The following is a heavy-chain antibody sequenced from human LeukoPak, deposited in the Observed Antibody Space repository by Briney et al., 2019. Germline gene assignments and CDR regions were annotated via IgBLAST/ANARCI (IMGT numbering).Heavy chain of an antibody. Sequence: SETLSLTCAVYGGSFSGYYWSWIRQPPGKGLEWIGEINHSGSTNYNPSLKSRVTTTVDTSKNQFSLKLSSVTAADTAVYYCARGATPGSGSRNWFDPWGQGTLVTVSS. CDR1: GGSFSGYY. J-gene: IGHJ5*02. CDR2: INHSGST. V-gene: IGHV4-34*01. D-gene: IGHD3-10*01. CDR3: ARGATPGSGSRNWFDP.